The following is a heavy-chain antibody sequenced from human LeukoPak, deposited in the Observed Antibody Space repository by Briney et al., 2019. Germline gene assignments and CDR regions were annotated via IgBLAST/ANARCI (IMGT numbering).Heavy chain of an antibody. Sequence: GGSLRLSCAASGFTFSSYAMHWVRQAPGKGLEWVAVISYDGSNKYYADSVKGRFTISRDNPKNTLYLQMNSLRAEDTAVYYCARVRYDILTGDAFDIWGQGTMVTVSS. V-gene: IGHV3-30-3*01. CDR3: ARVRYDILTGDAFDI. D-gene: IGHD3-9*01. CDR1: GFTFSSYA. CDR2: ISYDGSNK. J-gene: IGHJ3*02.